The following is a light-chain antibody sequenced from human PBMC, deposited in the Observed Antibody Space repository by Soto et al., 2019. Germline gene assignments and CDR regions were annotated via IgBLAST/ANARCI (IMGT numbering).Light chain of an antibody. CDR1: QYITIC. CDR3: QQRDDCPIT. Sequence: EIVLTQSPSTLSLSLGERATLSCRASQYITICLAWYQQKPGQAPRLLIYEASNRATGVPARFSGSGSGTDFTLTISSLQPDDFAVYYCQQRDDCPITFGQGTRLEI. V-gene: IGKV3-11*01. J-gene: IGKJ5*01. CDR2: EAS.